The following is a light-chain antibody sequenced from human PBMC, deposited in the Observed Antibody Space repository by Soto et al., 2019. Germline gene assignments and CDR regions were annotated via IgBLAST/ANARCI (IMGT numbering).Light chain of an antibody. CDR1: QAIGTS. V-gene: IGKV1-9*01. CDR3: QQVKSYPRT. Sequence: DIQFPQSPSFLSASVGDRVTITCRASQAIGTSLAWYQQKPGKAPKLLIFAASTFESGVPSRFRGSGFETEFTLTISGLQPEDFATYYCQQVKSYPRTFGQGTKVDIK. J-gene: IGKJ2*01. CDR2: AAS.